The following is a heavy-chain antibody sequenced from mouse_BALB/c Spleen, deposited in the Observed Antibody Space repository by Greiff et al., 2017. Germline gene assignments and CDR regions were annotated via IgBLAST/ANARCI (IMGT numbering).Heavy chain of an antibody. J-gene: IGHJ4*01. CDR1: GFTFSDYY. D-gene: IGHD2-4*01. Sequence: EVKLQESGGGLVKPGGSLKLSCAASGFTFSDYYMYWVRQTPEKRLEWVATISDGGSYTYYPDSVKGRFTISRDNAKNNLYLQMSSLKSEDTAMYYCARLYYDYDGYAMDYWGQGTSVTVSS. CDR2: ISDGGSYT. V-gene: IGHV5-4*02. CDR3: ARLYYDYDGYAMDY.